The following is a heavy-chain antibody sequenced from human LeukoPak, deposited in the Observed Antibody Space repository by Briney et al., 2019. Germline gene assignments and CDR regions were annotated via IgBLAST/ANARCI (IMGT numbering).Heavy chain of an antibody. CDR2: IIPIFGTA. J-gene: IGHJ4*02. D-gene: IGHD4-17*01. Sequence: SVKVSCKASGGTFSSYAISWVRQAPGQGLEWMGGIIPIFGTANYAQKFQGRVTITADESTSTAYMELSSLRSEDTAVYYCAREPYGDYVMDGTGFDYWGQGTLVTVSS. CDR1: GGTFSSYA. V-gene: IGHV1-69*01. CDR3: AREPYGDYVMDGTGFDY.